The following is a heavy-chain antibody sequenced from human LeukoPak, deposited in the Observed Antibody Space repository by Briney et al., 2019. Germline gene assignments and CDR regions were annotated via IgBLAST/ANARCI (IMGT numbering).Heavy chain of an antibody. D-gene: IGHD3-10*01. Sequence: SETLSLTCAVYGGSFSGYYWSWIRQPPGKGLEWIGEINHSGSTNYNPSLKSRVTISVDTSKNQFSLKLSSVTAADTAVYYCARVRRYYGSGSYVPHFDYWGQGTLVTVSS. CDR1: GGSFSGYY. J-gene: IGHJ4*02. CDR2: INHSGST. CDR3: ARVRRYYGSGSYVPHFDY. V-gene: IGHV4-34*01.